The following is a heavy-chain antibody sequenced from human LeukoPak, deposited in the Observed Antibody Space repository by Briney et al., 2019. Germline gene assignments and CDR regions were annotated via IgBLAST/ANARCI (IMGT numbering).Heavy chain of an antibody. CDR2: ISSSGSTI. Sequence: GGSLRLSCAASGFTFSSYEMNWVRQAPGKGLEWVSYISSSGSTIYYADSVKGRFTISRDNAKNSLYLQMNSLRAGDTAVYYCARDDYGDLRFDYWGQGTLVTVSS. CDR1: GFTFSSYE. CDR3: ARDDYGDLRFDY. J-gene: IGHJ4*02. D-gene: IGHD4-17*01. V-gene: IGHV3-48*03.